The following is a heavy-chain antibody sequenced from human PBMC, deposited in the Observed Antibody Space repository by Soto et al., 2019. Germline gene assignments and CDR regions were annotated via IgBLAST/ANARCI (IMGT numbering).Heavy chain of an antibody. CDR2: INHSGST. D-gene: IGHD6-19*01. J-gene: IGHJ6*02. CDR1: GGSFSCYY. V-gene: IGHV4-34*01. CDR3: ERLSGWRYYYYGMDV. Sequence: PSETLALTCAVYGGSFSCYYWSWIRQPPGKGLEWIGEINHSGSTNYNPSLKSRVTISVDTSKNQFSLKLSSVTAADTAVYYCERLSGWRYYYYGMDVWGQGTTVTVSS.